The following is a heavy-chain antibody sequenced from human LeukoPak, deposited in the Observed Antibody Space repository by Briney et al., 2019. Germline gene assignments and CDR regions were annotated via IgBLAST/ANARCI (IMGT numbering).Heavy chain of an antibody. CDR3: AREAPGLADAFDI. CDR1: GGSISSGGYY. V-gene: IGHV4-31*03. J-gene: IGHJ3*02. CDR2: IYYSGST. D-gene: IGHD3-16*01. Sequence: SETLSLTCTVSGGSISSGGYYWSWIRQHPGKGLEWIGYIYYSGSTYYNPSLKSRVTISVDTSKNQFSLKLSSVTAADTAVYYCAREAPGLADAFDIWGQGTMVTVSS.